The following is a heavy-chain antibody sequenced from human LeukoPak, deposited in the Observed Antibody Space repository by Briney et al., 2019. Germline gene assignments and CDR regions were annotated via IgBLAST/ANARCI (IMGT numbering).Heavy chain of an antibody. Sequence: SETLSLTCTVSGGSISSYYWSWIRQPPGKGLEWFGYIYYTGSTNYNPSLKSRVTISLDTSKNQFSLKLSSVTAADTAVYYCARHRLAIAVAGGYDAFDIWGQGTMVTVSS. CDR1: GGSISSYY. V-gene: IGHV4-59*01. J-gene: IGHJ3*02. CDR3: ARHRLAIAVAGGYDAFDI. D-gene: IGHD6-19*01. CDR2: IYYTGST.